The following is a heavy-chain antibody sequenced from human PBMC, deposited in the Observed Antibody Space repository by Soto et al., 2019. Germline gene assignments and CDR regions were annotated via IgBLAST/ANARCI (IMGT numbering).Heavy chain of an antibody. CDR2: INPNSGGT. D-gene: IGHD1-7*01. J-gene: IGHJ5*02. CDR3: ARETGTTFFLSWFDP. CDR1: GYTFTGYY. Sequence: GASVKVCCKASGYTFTGYYRQWVRQAPGQGLEWMGWINPNSGGTNYAQKFQGWVTMTRDTSISTAYMELSRLRSDDTAVYYCARETGTTFFLSWFDPWGQGTLVTVSS. V-gene: IGHV1-2*04.